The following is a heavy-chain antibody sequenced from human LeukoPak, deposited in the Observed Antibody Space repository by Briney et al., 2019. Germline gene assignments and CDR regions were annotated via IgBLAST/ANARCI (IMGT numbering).Heavy chain of an antibody. V-gene: IGHV3-21*01. J-gene: IGHJ6*04. CDR1: GFTFSSYI. Sequence: PGGSLRLSCAASGFTFSSYIMSWVRLAPGKGLEWVSSISSTSSYIYYADSMKGRFTISRDNAKNSLYLQMNSLRAEDTAMYYCARARGIAAFLDVWGKGTTVTVSS. D-gene: IGHD6-13*01. CDR3: ARARGIAAFLDV. CDR2: ISSTSSYI.